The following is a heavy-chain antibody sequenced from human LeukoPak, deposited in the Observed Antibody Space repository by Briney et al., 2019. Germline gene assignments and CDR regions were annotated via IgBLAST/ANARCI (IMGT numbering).Heavy chain of an antibody. CDR2: IYHSGST. Sequence: SETLSLTCTVSGDSISRSSYYWGWIRQPPGKGLEWIGSIYHSGSTYYNPSLKSRVTISVDTSKNQFSLKLSSVTAADTAVYYCARVGAAAGKRVAFDIWGQGTMVTVSS. J-gene: IGHJ3*02. V-gene: IGHV4-39*07. D-gene: IGHD6-13*01. CDR3: ARVGAAAGKRVAFDI. CDR1: GDSISRSSYY.